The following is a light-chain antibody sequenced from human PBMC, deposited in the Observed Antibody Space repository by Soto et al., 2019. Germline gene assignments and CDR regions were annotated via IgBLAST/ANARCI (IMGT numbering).Light chain of an antibody. CDR3: QQYNNWWT. V-gene: IGKV3-15*01. CDR1: QSVSSN. Sequence: EIVMTQPPATLSVSPGERATLSCRASQSVSSNLAWYQQKPCQAPRLLIYGASTRATGIPARFSGSGSGTEFTLPIRSLQSEDFAVYYCQQYNNWWTFGQGTKVEIK. CDR2: GAS. J-gene: IGKJ1*01.